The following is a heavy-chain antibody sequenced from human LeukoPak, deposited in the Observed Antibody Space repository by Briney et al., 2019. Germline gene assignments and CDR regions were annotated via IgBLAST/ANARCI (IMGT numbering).Heavy chain of an antibody. Sequence: PGRSLRLSCAASGFTFSSYAMHWVRQAPGKGLEWVAVISYDGSNKYYADSVKGRFTISRDNSKNTLYLQMNSLRAEDTAVYYCASSPFIAAAIDYWGQGTLVTVSS. CDR1: GFTFSSYA. V-gene: IGHV3-30-3*01. D-gene: IGHD6-13*01. J-gene: IGHJ4*02. CDR3: ASSPFIAAAIDY. CDR2: ISYDGSNK.